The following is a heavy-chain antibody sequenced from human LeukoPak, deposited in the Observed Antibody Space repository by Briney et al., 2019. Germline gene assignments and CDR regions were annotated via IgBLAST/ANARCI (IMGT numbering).Heavy chain of an antibody. CDR3: ARGPTKSETGYFDF. Sequence: KTSETLSLTCAVYGGSFSRYYWCWIRQSPGKGMEWIAEIDHRGDTNYNPSVKSRVTISVDTSKNQFSLKLRSLSAADTAVYYCARGPTKSETGYFDFWGQGTLVTVSS. D-gene: IGHD1-1*01. J-gene: IGHJ4*03. V-gene: IGHV4-34*01. CDR2: IDHRGDT. CDR1: GGSFSRYY.